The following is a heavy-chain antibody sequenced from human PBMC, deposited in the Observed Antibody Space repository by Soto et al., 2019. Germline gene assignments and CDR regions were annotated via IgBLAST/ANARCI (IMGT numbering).Heavy chain of an antibody. CDR2: IYYSGST. J-gene: IGHJ4*02. CDR1: GGSISSTSYY. CDR3: ARRPARGYSGYDLS. D-gene: IGHD5-12*01. Sequence: SETLSLTCTVSGGSISSTSYYWGWIRQPPRKGLEWIGSIYYSGSTYYNPSLKSRVTISVDTSKNQFSLKLSSVTAADTAVYYCARRPARGYSGYDLSWGQGTLVTVSS. V-gene: IGHV4-39*01.